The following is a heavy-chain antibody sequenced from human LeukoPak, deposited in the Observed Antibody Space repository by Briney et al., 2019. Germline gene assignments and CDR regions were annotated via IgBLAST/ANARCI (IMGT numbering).Heavy chain of an antibody. CDR2: IYYSGST. CDR1: GGSISSYY. Sequence: SETLSLTCTVSGGSISSYYWSWIRQPPGKGLEWIGYIYYSGSTNYNPSLKSRVTISVDTSKNQFSLKLSSVTAADTAVYYCARSILVYYGMDVWGQGTTVTVSS. CDR3: ARSILVYYGMDV. V-gene: IGHV4-59*08. J-gene: IGHJ6*02.